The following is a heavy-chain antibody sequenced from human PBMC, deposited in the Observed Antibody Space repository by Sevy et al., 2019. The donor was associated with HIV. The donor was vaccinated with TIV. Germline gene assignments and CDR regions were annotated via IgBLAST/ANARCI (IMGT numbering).Heavy chain of an antibody. CDR2: ISAYNGNT. CDR1: GYTFTSYG. CDR3: ARDSRGTVTTLHGAFDI. Sequence: ASVKVSCKASGYTFTSYGISWVRQAPGQGLEWMGWISAYNGNTNYAQKLQGRVTMTTDTSTSTAYMELRSLRSDDTAVYYCARDSRGTVTTLHGAFDIWGQGTMVTVSS. D-gene: IGHD4-17*01. J-gene: IGHJ3*02. V-gene: IGHV1-18*01.